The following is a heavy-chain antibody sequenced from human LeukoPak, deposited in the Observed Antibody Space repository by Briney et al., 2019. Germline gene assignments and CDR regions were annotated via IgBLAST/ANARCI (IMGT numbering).Heavy chain of an antibody. CDR1: GGSISSSNW. D-gene: IGHD3-10*01. V-gene: IGHV4-4*02. CDR2: IYHSGST. J-gene: IGHJ6*02. Sequence: SGTLSLTCAVSGGSISSSNWWSWVRQPPGKGLEWIGEIYHSGSTNYNPSLKSRVTISVDKSKNQFSLKLSSVTAADTAVYYCARVSYYGSGSYFAYYYYYGMDVWGQGTTVTVSS. CDR3: ARVSYYGSGSYFAYYYYYGMDV.